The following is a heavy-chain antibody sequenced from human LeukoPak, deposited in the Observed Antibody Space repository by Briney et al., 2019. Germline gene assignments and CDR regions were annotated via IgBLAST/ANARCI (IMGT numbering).Heavy chain of an antibody. J-gene: IGHJ4*02. CDR3: ARFLAAAGSYYFDY. V-gene: IGHV4-4*02. CDR1: GGSISSSNW. D-gene: IGHD6-13*01. Sequence: PSQTLSLTCAVSGGSISSSNWWSWVRQPPGKGLEWIGEIYHSGSTNYNPSLKSRVTISVDKSKNQFSLKLSSVTAADTAVYYCARFLAAAGSYYFDYWGQGTLVTVSS. CDR2: IYHSGST.